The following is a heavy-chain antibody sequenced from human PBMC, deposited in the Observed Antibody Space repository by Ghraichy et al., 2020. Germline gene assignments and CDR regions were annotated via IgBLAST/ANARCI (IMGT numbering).Heavy chain of an antibody. J-gene: IGHJ4*02. D-gene: IGHD1-26*01. V-gene: IGHV1-24*01. CDR3: AVDSVNVGALDK. CDR1: GYTLSELS. Sequence: ASVKVSCKISGYTLSELSIHWVRQAPGKGLEWMGGFDPGNAETVYAQKFQGRVTMTRDTSTDTAYMELSSLRSEDTAMYYCAVDSVNVGALDKWGQGTLVTVSS. CDR2: FDPGNAET.